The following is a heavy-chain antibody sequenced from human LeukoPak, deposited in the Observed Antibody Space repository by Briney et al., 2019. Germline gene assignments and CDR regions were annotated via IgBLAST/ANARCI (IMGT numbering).Heavy chain of an antibody. V-gene: IGHV4-34*01. CDR1: GGSFSGYY. D-gene: IGHD3-10*01. J-gene: IGHJ4*02. CDR3: ARVAAYYYGSGRPDY. CDR2: INHSGST. Sequence: SETLSLTCAVCGGSFSGYYWSWIRQPPGKGLEWIGEINHSGSTNYNPSLKSRVTISVDTSKNQFSLKLSSVTAADTAVYYCARVAAYYYGSGRPDYWGQGTLVTVSS.